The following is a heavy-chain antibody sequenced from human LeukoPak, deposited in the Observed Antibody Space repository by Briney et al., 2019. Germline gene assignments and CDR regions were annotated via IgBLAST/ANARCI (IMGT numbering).Heavy chain of an antibody. V-gene: IGHV4-59*08. D-gene: IGHD4-23*01. Sequence: SETLSLTCIVSGSISSYYWTWIRQPPAKGLEWIGHSYFTGNPNYNPSLKSQVTISVDPPKNQFSLKLTSVTAADTAVYYCAGLRSTVAWASFDYWGQGILVTVSS. J-gene: IGHJ4*02. CDR1: GSISSYY. CDR3: AGLRSTVAWASFDY. CDR2: SYFTGNP.